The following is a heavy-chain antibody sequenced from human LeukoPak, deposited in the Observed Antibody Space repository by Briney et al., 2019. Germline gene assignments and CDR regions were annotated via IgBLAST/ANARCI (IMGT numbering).Heavy chain of an antibody. J-gene: IGHJ3*02. CDR3: ARVLLPAASGAFGM. V-gene: IGHV4-4*07. Sequence: SETLSLTCTVSGGSISNHYWSWIRQPAGKGLEWIGCIYSSGSTTYNPSLKSRISMSVDTSKNQFSLNLRSVTAADTAVYYCARVLLPAASGAFGMWGQGTMVTVSP. D-gene: IGHD2-2*01. CDR2: IYSSGST. CDR1: GGSISNHY.